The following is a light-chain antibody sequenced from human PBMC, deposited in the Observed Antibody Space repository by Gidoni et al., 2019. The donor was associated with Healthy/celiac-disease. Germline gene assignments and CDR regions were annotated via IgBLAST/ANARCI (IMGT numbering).Light chain of an antibody. J-gene: IGLJ2*01. V-gene: IGLV3-1*01. CDR3: QAWDSSTLVV. CDR2: QDS. Sequence: SYELTQPPSVSVSPGQTASITCSGDKMGDKYACWYQQKPGQSPVLVIYQDSQRPSGIPERFSGSNSGNTATLTISGTQAMYEADYYCQAWDSSTLVVFGGGTKLTV. CDR1: KMGDKY.